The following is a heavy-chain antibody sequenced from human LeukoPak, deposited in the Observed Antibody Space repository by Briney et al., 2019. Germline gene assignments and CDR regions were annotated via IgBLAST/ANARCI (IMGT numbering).Heavy chain of an antibody. CDR1: GGSISSYY. CDR3: ARDHIGYSFVYGMDV. CDR2: IYTSGST. Sequence: SETLSLTCAVSGGSISSYYWSWIRQPAGKGLEWIGRIYTSGSTTYNPSLKSRVTMSVDTSKNQFSLKLSSVTAADTAVYYCARDHIGYSFVYGMDVWGQGTTVTVSS. J-gene: IGHJ6*02. V-gene: IGHV4-4*07. D-gene: IGHD5-18*01.